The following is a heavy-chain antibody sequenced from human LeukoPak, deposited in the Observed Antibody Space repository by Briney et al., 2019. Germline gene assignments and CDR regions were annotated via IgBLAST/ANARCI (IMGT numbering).Heavy chain of an antibody. CDR2: IYTSGSN. CDR1: GGSISSYY. J-gene: IGHJ6*03. D-gene: IGHD2-15*01. CDR3: ARCYYYYYYMDV. Sequence: SETLSLTCTVSGGSISSYYWSWTRQPAGKGLEWIGRIYTSGSNNYNPSLKSRVTMSVDTSKNQFSLKLSSVTAADTAVYYCARCYYYYYYMDVWGKGTTVTVSS. V-gene: IGHV4-4*07.